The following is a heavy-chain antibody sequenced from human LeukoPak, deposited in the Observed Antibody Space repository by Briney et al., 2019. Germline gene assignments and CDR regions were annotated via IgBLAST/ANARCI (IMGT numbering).Heavy chain of an antibody. V-gene: IGHV1-2*02. J-gene: IGHJ4*02. CDR2: INPSSGDT. D-gene: IGHD2-2*01. Sequence: ASVKVSCKASGYTFTDYYLHWVRQAPGQGFEWMGWINPSSGDTNYAQKFQGRVTMTRDTSISTAHMEMSRLRSDDTAVYYCARANFHYCSSTTCLFDYWGQGTLVTVSS. CDR1: GYTFTDYY. CDR3: ARANFHYCSSTTCLFDY.